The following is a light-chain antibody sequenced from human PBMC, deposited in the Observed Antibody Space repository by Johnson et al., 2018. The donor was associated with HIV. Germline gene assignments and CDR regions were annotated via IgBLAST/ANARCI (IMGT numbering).Light chain of an antibody. CDR2: DNK. V-gene: IGLV1-51*01. J-gene: IGLJ1*01. Sequence: QSVLTQPPSVSAAPGQKVTISCSGSNSNIGNNYVSWYQQLPGTAPKLLIYDNKKRPSGISDRFSGSKSGTSVTLDITGLQTGDEADYYCGTWDSSLSAGVFGTGTTVIVL. CDR1: NSNIGNNY. CDR3: GTWDSSLSAGV.